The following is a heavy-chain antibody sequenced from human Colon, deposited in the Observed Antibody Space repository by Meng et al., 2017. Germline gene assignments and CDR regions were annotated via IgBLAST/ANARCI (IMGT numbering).Heavy chain of an antibody. D-gene: IGHD2-21*01. Sequence: GEGWVPPGGSLTSSCRFSGSSFNSHAMSWVRQAPGKGLEWVSSISGSGGVTYYGDSVKGRATISRDNSKNTVSLRMHSLRAEDTATYYCISMRVVIISPFDDWGQGTVVTVSS. V-gene: IGHV3-23*02. CDR1: GSSFNSHA. CDR2: ISGSGGVT. CDR3: ISMRVVIISPFDD. J-gene: IGHJ4*02.